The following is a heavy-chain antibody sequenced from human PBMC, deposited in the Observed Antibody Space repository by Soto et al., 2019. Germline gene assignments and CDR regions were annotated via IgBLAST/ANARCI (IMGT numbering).Heavy chain of an antibody. Sequence: QITLKESGPTLVKPTQTLTLTCIFSGFSFSADGVGVGWIRQPPGKALEWLALIYWDDDTRYRPSLKSRLTITKDSSKNQVVLTMTNMDPVYTATYYCAHAFGGTSWPNDAFDVWGQGTGVTVSS. V-gene: IGHV2-5*02. CDR1: GFSFSADGVG. J-gene: IGHJ3*01. CDR2: IYWDDDT. CDR3: AHAFGGTSWPNDAFDV. D-gene: IGHD3-16*01.